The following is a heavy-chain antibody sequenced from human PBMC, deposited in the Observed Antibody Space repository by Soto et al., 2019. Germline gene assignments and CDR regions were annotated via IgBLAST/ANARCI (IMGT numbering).Heavy chain of an antibody. D-gene: IGHD6-13*01. CDR1: GFTFDDYA. CDR3: AKDLTKRYSSSWYAYYYGMDV. V-gene: IGHV3-9*01. J-gene: IGHJ6*02. CDR2: LSWNSGSI. Sequence: EVQLVESGGGLVQPGRSLRLSCAASGFTFDDYAMHWVRQAPGKGLEWVSGLSWNSGSIGYADSVKGRFTISRDNAKNSLYLQMNSLRAEDTALYYCAKDLTKRYSSSWYAYYYGMDVWGQGTTVTVSS.